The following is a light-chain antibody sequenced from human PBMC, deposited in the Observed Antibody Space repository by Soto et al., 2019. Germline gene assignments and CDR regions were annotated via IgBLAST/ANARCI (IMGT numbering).Light chain of an antibody. CDR3: QQYNNWPQT. Sequence: EVLLSQSPATLSVSPGQRATLSCRTSQTIDNNLAWYQQKPGQAPRLLIYRASTRATGIPARFSGSRAGTEFTLTISSLQSEDCAVYSCQQYNNWPQTFGQGAKLEIK. J-gene: IGKJ2*01. CDR2: RAS. CDR1: QTIDNN. V-gene: IGKV3-15*01.